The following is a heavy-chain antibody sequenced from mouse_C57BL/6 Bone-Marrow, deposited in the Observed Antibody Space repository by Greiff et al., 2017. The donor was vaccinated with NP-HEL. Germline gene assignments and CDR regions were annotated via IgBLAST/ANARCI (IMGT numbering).Heavy chain of an antibody. Sequence: QVQLQQSGAELAKPGASVKLSCKASGYTFTSYWMHWVKQRPGQGLEWIGHINPSSGYTKYTQKFKDKATFTADKSASTAYRQLSSLTYEYSAVYYCARKNYGNYDYWGQGTTLTVSS. V-gene: IGHV1-7*01. CDR1: GYTFTSYW. CDR3: ARKNYGNYDY. D-gene: IGHD2-1*01. J-gene: IGHJ2*01. CDR2: INPSSGYT.